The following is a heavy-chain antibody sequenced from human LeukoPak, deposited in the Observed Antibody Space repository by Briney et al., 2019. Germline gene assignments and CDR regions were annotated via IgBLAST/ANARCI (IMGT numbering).Heavy chain of an antibody. V-gene: IGHV5-51*01. CDR3: ARGHYDILTGPLGIFDY. J-gene: IGHJ4*02. CDR2: IYPGDSNS. CDR1: GYGFTRYL. D-gene: IGHD3-9*01. Sequence: GEALKISFRGSGYGFTRYLIVLVRQMPGKGLEGMGVIYPGDSNSRYSPSFQAQVTISADNSISTAYLQWSSLKASDTAMYYCARGHYDILTGPLGIFDYWGQGPLVTVSS.